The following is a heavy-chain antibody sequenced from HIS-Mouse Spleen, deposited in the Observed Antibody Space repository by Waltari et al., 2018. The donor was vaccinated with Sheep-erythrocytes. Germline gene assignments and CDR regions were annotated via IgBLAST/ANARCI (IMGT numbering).Heavy chain of an antibody. CDR1: GGSISSSSYY. D-gene: IGHD6-13*01. CDR2: IYYSGRT. Sequence: QLQLQESGPGLVKPSETLSLTCTVSGGSISSSSYYWGWIRQPPGKVLGWTGRIYYSGRTFYTPSLKGRVTISVDTSKNQLSLKLCSVTAADTAVYSCASLNPPSYRCIAAAGTDYWGQGMLVTVSS. V-gene: IGHV4-39*07. J-gene: IGHJ4*02. CDR3: ASLNPPSYRCIAAAGTDY.